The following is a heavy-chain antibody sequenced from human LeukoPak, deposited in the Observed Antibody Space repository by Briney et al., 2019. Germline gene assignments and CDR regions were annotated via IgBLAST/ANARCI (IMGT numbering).Heavy chain of an antibody. Sequence: PSETLSLTCTVSGGSISSGDYYWSWIRQPPGRGLEWIGYIYYSGSTYYNPSLKSRVTISVDTSKNQFSLKLSSVTAADTAVYYCARRPVPPYYYDSSGYPLEYYFDYWGQGTLVTVSS. D-gene: IGHD3-22*01. CDR1: GGSISSGDYY. CDR2: IYYSGST. V-gene: IGHV4-30-4*08. J-gene: IGHJ4*02. CDR3: ARRPVPPYYYDSSGYPLEYYFDY.